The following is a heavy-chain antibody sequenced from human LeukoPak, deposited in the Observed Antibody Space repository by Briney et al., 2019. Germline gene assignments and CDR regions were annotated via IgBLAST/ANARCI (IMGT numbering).Heavy chain of an antibody. CDR2: IYYSGST. V-gene: IGHV4-59*01. CDR1: GGSISSYY. J-gene: IGHJ4*02. Sequence: SETLSLTCTVSGGSISSYYWSWIRQPPGKGLEWIGYIYYSGSTNYNPSLKSRVTISVDTSKNQFSLKLSSVTAADTAVYYCARVNMYNWNGGHYFDYWGQGTLVTVSS. D-gene: IGHD1-20*01. CDR3: ARVNMYNWNGGHYFDY.